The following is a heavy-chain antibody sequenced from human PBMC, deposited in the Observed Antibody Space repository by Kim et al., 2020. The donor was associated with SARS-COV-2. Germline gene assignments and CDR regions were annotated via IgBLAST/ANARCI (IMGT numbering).Heavy chain of an antibody. CDR2: FDPEDGET. Sequence: ASVKVSCKVSGYTLTELSMHWVRQAPGKGLEWMGGFDPEDGETIYAQKFQGRVTMTEDTSTDTAYMELSSLRSEDTAVYYCATSTAMVTGGWFDPGAREPWSPSPQ. D-gene: IGHD5-18*01. CDR3: ATSTAMVTGGWFDP. J-gene: IGHJ5*02. V-gene: IGHV1-24*01. CDR1: GYTLTELS.